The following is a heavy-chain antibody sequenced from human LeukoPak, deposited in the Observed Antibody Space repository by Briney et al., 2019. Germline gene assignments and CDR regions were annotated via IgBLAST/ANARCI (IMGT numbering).Heavy chain of an antibody. D-gene: IGHD1-1*01. V-gene: IGHV4-34*01. CDR2: INHSGRT. CDR3: ARGGYGGLDY. J-gene: IGHJ4*02. CDR1: GGSLSGYY. Sequence: SETLSLTCAVYGGSLSGYYWSWMRQPPGKGLEWIGEINHSGRTNYNPSLKSRVTISVDTSKNQFSLKLSAVTAADTAVYYCARGGYGGLDYWGQGTLVTVSS.